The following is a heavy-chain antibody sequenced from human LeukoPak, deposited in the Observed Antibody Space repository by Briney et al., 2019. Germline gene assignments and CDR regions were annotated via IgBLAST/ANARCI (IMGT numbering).Heavy chain of an antibody. CDR3: ARDYDSSGYYPTRSIVY. D-gene: IGHD3-22*01. CDR1: GFTFSSYA. Sequence: GGSLRLSCAASGFTFSSYAMSWVRQAPGKGLEWVSAISGSGGSTYYADSVKGRFTISRDNSKNTLYLQMNSLRAEDTAVYYCARDYDSSGYYPTRSIVYWGQGTLVTVSS. J-gene: IGHJ4*02. V-gene: IGHV3-23*01. CDR2: ISGSGGST.